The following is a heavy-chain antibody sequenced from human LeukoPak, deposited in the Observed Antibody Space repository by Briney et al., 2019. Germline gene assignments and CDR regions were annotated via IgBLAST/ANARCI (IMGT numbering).Heavy chain of an antibody. J-gene: IGHJ6*02. CDR2: INHSGST. Sequence: SETLSPTCAVYGGSFSGYYWSWIRQPPGKGLEWIGEINHSGSTNYNPSLKSRVTISVDTSKNQSSLKLSSVTAADTAVYYCARAPRITMVRGVPSGYYYYGMDVWGQGTTVTVSS. D-gene: IGHD3-10*01. V-gene: IGHV4-34*01. CDR1: GGSFSGYY. CDR3: ARAPRITMVRGVPSGYYYYGMDV.